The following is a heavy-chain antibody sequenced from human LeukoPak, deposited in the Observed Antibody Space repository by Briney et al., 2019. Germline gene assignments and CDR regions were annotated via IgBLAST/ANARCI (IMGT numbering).Heavy chain of an antibody. Sequence: PGGSLRLSCAASGFTFSSYAMSWVRQAPGKGLEWVAVISYDGSNKYYADSVKGRFTISRDNSKNTLYLQMNSLRAEDTAVYYCARVAATDDYWGQGTLVTVSS. CDR3: ARVAATDDY. D-gene: IGHD6-25*01. CDR1: GFTFSSYA. J-gene: IGHJ4*02. V-gene: IGHV3-30-3*01. CDR2: ISYDGSNK.